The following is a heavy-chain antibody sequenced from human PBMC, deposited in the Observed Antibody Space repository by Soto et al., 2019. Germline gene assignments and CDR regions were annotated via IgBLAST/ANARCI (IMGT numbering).Heavy chain of an antibody. D-gene: IGHD3-22*01. J-gene: IGHJ4*02. V-gene: IGHV5-51*01. CDR2: IYPSDSDT. CDR1: GYHFTNYW. CDR3: ARPIGALSTTDFTY. Sequence: GESLKISCKGSGYHFTNYWIVWVRQMRGKGLEWMGFIYPSDSDTRYSPSFQGQVTISADKSISTAYLQWSSLKASDTAMYYCARPIGALSTTDFTYWGQGTLVTVSS.